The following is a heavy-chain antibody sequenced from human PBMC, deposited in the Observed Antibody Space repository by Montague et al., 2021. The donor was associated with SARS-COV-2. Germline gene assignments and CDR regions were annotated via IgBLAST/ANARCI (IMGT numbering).Heavy chain of an antibody. D-gene: IGHD2-8*01. CDR2: INHSGST. Sequence: SETLSLTCAVYGGSFSGYYWNWIRQPPGKGLEWIGEINHSGSTNYNPSFKSRLTMSADTSKNQFSLKLSSVTAADTAVYYCARGARRGYGVRQGSFGSWGQGTLVTVSS. J-gene: IGHJ4*02. V-gene: IGHV4-34*01. CDR1: GGSFSGYY. CDR3: ARGARRGYGVRQGSFGS.